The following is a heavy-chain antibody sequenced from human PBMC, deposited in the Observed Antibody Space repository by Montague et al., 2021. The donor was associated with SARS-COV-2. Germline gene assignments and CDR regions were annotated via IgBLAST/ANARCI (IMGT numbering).Heavy chain of an antibody. CDR3: ARRGGGEVFARFMYWYFDV. Sequence: ETLSLTCSVSGGSINNYYWGWVRQSPGKGLEWIGYIYYSGSVTTSYNPSLKGRVSISVDTSENQFSLKLTSVTAADTAVYYCARRGGGEVFARFMYWYFDVWSRGSLVTVSS. J-gene: IGHJ2*01. D-gene: IGHD2-21*01. CDR2: IYYSGSVTT. V-gene: IGHV4-59*13. CDR1: GGSINNYY.